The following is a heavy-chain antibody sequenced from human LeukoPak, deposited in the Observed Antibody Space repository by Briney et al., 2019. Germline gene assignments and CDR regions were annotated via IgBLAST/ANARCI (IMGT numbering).Heavy chain of an antibody. Sequence: PGGSLRLSCAASGFTVRSNYMSWVRQAPGKGLEWVSVIYSGGNIYYADSVKGRFTNSRDNSKNTLYLRMNSLRVEDTAVYYCARGVLLYPWGFDSWGQGTLVTVSS. D-gene: IGHD2-2*02. CDR1: GFTVRSNY. J-gene: IGHJ4*02. V-gene: IGHV3-53*01. CDR3: ARGVLLYPWGFDS. CDR2: IYSGGNI.